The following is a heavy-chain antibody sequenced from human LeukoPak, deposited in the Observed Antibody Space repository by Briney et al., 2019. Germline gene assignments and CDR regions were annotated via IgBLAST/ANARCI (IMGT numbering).Heavy chain of an antibody. CDR2: IYYSGST. D-gene: IGHD1-26*01. J-gene: IGHJ3*02. Sequence: SETLSLTCTVSGGSISSYYWSWIRQPPGKGLEWIGYIYYSGSTNYNPSLKSRVTISVDTSKNQFSLKLSPVTGADTAVYYCQVGANKIGSFDIWGQGTMVTVPS. CDR3: QVGANKIGSFDI. CDR1: GGSISSYY. V-gene: IGHV4-59*01.